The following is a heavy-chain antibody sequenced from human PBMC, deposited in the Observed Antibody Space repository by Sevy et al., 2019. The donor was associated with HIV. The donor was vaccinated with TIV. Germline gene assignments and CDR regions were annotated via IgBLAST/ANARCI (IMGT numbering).Heavy chain of an antibody. CDR2: ISYDGSNQ. CDR3: AKGAVDCSVGTCYSAYYYSVMDV. Sequence: GGSLRLSCAASGFTFSNYAMHWVRQAPGKGLEWVAVISYDGSNQYYADSVQGRFTISRDNSKNTLYLQMKSLRTEDTAVYYCAKGAVDCSVGTCYSAYYYSVMDVWGQGTTVTVSS. V-gene: IGHV3-30*18. D-gene: IGHD2-15*01. CDR1: GFTFSNYA. J-gene: IGHJ6*02.